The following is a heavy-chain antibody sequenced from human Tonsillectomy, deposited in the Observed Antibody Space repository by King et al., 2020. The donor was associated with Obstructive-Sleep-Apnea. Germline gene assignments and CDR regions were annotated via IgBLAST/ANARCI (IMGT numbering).Heavy chain of an antibody. V-gene: IGHV3-9*01. CDR3: AKDSSIVVVVAAEYGMDV. CDR2: ISWNSGSI. D-gene: IGHD2-15*01. J-gene: IGHJ6*02. Sequence: VQLVESGGGLVQPGRSLRLSCAASGFTFDDYAMHWVRQAPGKGLEWVSGISWNSGSIGYADSVKGRFTISRDNAKNSLYLQMNSLRAEDTALYYCAKDSSIVVVVAAEYGMDVWGQGTTVTVSS. CDR1: GFTFDDYA.